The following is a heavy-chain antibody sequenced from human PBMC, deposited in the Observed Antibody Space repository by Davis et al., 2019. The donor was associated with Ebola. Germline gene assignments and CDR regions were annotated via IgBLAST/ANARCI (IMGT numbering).Heavy chain of an antibody. D-gene: IGHD2-2*01. J-gene: IGHJ4*02. Sequence: ASVKVSCKASGYTFTNYGITWVRQAPGQGLEWMGWINPNTDDRGYVQKFQDRVTMTRDTSINTVYMQLSGVTSDDTAVYFCARESGYCSSTSCSKQSFDYWGQGTLVTVSS. CDR3: ARESGYCSSTSCSKQSFDY. CDR2: INPNTDDR. CDR1: GYTFTNYG. V-gene: IGHV1-2*02.